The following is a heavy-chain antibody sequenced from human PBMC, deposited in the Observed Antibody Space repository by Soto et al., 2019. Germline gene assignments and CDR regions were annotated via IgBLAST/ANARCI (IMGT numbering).Heavy chain of an antibody. V-gene: IGHV3-33*01. D-gene: IGHD5-18*01. CDR3: ARDSLSYGPLDY. CDR2: IWYDGSNK. CDR1: GFTFSSYG. Sequence: GGSLRLSYAASGFTFSSYGMHWVRQAPGKGLEWVAVIWYDGSNKYYADSVKGRFTISRDNSKNTLYLQMNSLRAEDTAVYYCARDSLSYGPLDYWGQGTLVTVSS. J-gene: IGHJ4*02.